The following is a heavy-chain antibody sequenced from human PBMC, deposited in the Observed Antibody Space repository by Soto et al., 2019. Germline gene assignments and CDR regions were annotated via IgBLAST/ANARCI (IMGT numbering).Heavy chain of an antibody. CDR3: AREGYDILTGYSGRSYYGMDV. CDR2: ISYDGSNK. Sequence: QVQLVESGGGVVQPGRSLRLSCAASGFTFSSYAMHWVRQAPGKGLEWVAVISYDGSNKYYADSVKGRFTISRDNSKNPLYLQMNSLRAEYTAVYYCAREGYDILTGYSGRSYYGMDVWGQGTTVTVSS. CDR1: GFTFSSYA. V-gene: IGHV3-30-3*01. D-gene: IGHD3-9*01. J-gene: IGHJ6*02.